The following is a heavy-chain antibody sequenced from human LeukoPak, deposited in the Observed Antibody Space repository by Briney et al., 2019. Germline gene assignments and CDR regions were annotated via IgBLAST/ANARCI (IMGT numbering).Heavy chain of an antibody. CDR2: IIPIFGTA. CDR3: ARAGGRAFDI. Sequence: EASVKVSCKASGGTFSSYAISWVRQAPGQGLEWVGGIIPIFGTANYAQKFQGRVTITADKSTSTACMELSSLRSEDTAVYYCARAGGRAFDIWGQGTMVTVSS. CDR1: GGTFSSYA. V-gene: IGHV1-69*06. J-gene: IGHJ3*02.